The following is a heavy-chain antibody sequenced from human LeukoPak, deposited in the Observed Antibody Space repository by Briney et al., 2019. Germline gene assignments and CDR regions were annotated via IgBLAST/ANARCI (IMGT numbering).Heavy chain of an antibody. CDR2: MYHNGST. CDR1: GGSISSCSYY. CDR3: ARDANCSDLHYYHMDV. J-gene: IGHJ6*03. Sequence: SETLSLTCTVSGGSISSCSYYWGWIRQPPGKGLEWIGSMYHNGSTYYNPSLKSRVTISVDTSKNQFSLRLRSVTATDTAVYFCARDANCSDLHYYHMDVWGKGTTVAVSS. V-gene: IGHV4-39*02. D-gene: IGHD6-25*01.